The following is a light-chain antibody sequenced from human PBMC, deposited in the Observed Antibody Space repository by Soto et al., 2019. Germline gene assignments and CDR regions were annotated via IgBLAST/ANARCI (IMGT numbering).Light chain of an antibody. CDR1: QSIKDL. J-gene: IGKJ4*01. V-gene: IGKV3-15*01. CDR3: PQYHNWPIT. CDR2: YAS. Sequence: SQSPATLSVSPGDGATLSCRASQSIKDLLAWYQQRPGQSPRLLLYYASTRATGVPARLSGSGSGTEFTLAISSLQSEDFAVYYCPQYHNWPITFGGGTKVDI.